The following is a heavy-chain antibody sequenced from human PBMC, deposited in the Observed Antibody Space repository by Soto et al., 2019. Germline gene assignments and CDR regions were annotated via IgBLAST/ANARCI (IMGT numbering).Heavy chain of an antibody. Sequence: QVQLQESGPGLVKPSETLSLTCTVSGGSISNHYWSWIRQPPGKGLEWIGYIYYNGNTNYNPSLKSRVTMSVDTSKNQISLKLRSVTAADTAVYYCTRANWYSEYWGQGTLGTVSS. V-gene: IGHV4-59*11. CDR1: GGSISNHY. J-gene: IGHJ4*02. CDR2: IYYNGNT. D-gene: IGHD7-27*01. CDR3: TRANWYSEY.